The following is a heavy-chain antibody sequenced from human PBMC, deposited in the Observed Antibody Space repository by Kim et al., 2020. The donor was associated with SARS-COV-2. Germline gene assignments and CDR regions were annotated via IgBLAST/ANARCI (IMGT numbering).Heavy chain of an antibody. CDR2: ISGSGGST. CDR3: AKGANARYFDWLSIPAWFDP. Sequence: GGSLRLSCAASGFTFSSYAMSWVRQAPGKGLEWVSDISGSGGSTYYADSVKGRFTISRDNAKNTLYLQMNSLRAEDTAVYYCAKGANARYFDWLSIPAWFDPWGQGTLVTVSS. CDR1: GFTFSSYA. J-gene: IGHJ5*02. D-gene: IGHD3-9*01. V-gene: IGHV3-23*01.